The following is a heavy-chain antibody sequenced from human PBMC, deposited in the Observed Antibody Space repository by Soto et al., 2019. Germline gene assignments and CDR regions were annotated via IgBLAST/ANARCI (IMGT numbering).Heavy chain of an antibody. CDR1: GYTFTTYY. Sequence: ASVKVSCKAAGYTFTTYYMHWVRQAPGQGLEWMGVIDPTHGSTTYAQKFQGRVTMTSDTSTNTVYMELSSLKSEDTAMYYCARVPYDTTGYYAFWGQGTLVTVSS. J-gene: IGHJ4*02. D-gene: IGHD3-22*01. CDR3: ARVPYDTTGYYAF. V-gene: IGHV1-46*01. CDR2: IDPTHGST.